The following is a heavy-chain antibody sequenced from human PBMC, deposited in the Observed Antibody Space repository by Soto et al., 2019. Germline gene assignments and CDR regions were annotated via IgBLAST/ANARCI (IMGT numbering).Heavy chain of an antibody. CDR2: IDWDDDK. CDR1: GFSLSTSGMC. Sequence: GSGPYAGEPTQTLTLTCTFSGFSLSTSGMCVSWIRQPPGKALEWLARIDWDDDKYYSTSLKTRLTISKDTSKNQVVLTMTNMDPVDTATYYCARTYYYDSSGSPPPFDYWGQGTLVTVSS. D-gene: IGHD3-22*01. CDR3: ARTYYYDSSGSPPPFDY. J-gene: IGHJ4*02. V-gene: IGHV2-70*11.